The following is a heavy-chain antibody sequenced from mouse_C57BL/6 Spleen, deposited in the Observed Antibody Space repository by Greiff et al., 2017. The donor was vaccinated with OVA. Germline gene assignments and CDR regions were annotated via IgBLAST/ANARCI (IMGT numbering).Heavy chain of an antibody. J-gene: IGHJ1*03. D-gene: IGHD2-12*01. Sequence: QVQLQQSGAELVKPGASVKISCKASGYAFSSYWMNWVKQRPGKGLEWIGQIYPGDGDTNYNGKFKGKATLTADKSSSTAYMQLSSLTSEDSAVYFCATCRWGITTVSHWDFDVWGTGTTVTVSS. CDR2: IYPGDGDT. V-gene: IGHV1-80*01. CDR1: GYAFSSYW. CDR3: ATCRWGITTVSHWDFDV.